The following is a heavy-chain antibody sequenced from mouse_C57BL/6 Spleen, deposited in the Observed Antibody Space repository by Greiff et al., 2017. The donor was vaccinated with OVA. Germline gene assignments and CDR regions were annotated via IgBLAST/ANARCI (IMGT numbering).Heavy chain of an antibody. D-gene: IGHD1-1*01. CDR1: GYAFSSSW. CDR2: IYPGDGDT. J-gene: IGHJ3*01. V-gene: IGHV1-82*01. Sequence: VQRVESGPELVKPGASVKISCKASGYAFSSSWMNWVKQRPGKGLEWIGRIYPGDGDTNYNGKFKGKATLTADKSSSTAYMQLSSLTSEDSAVYFCARGELTPWFAYWGQGTLVTVSA. CDR3: ARGELTPWFAY.